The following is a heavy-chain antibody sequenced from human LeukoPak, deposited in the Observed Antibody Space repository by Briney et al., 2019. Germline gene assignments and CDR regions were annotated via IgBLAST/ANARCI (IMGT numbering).Heavy chain of an antibody. V-gene: IGHV4-31*03. CDR2: IYYSGST. D-gene: IGHD3-10*01. CDR3: ARDGPWRYYGSGTPYGMDV. Sequence: PSETLSLTCTVSGGSISSGGYYWSWIRQHPGKGLEWIGYIYYSGSTYYNPSLKSRVTISVDTSKNQFSLKLSSVNAADTAVYYCARDGPWRYYGSGTPYGMDVWGQGTTVTVSS. CDR1: GGSISSGGYY. J-gene: IGHJ6*02.